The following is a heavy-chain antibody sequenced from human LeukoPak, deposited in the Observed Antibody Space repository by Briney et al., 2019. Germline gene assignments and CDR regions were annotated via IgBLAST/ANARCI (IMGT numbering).Heavy chain of an antibody. CDR1: GGTFSSYA. J-gene: IGHJ4*02. D-gene: IGHD3-9*01. CDR3: ARGDILTGHGEGDY. V-gene: IGHV1-69*01. Sequence: SVKVSCKASGGTFSSYAISWVRQAPGQGLEWMGGIIPIFGTANYAQKFQGRVTITADESTSTAYMELSSLRSEDTAVYYCARGDILTGHGEGDYWGQGTMVTVSS. CDR2: IIPIFGTA.